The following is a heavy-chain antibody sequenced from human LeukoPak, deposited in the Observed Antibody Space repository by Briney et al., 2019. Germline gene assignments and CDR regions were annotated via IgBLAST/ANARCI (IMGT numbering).Heavy chain of an antibody. D-gene: IGHD5-24*01. CDR1: GGTFSSYA. CDR3: ASSRDGLNGGWALAPYYYGMDV. J-gene: IGHJ6*02. CDR2: IIPIFGTA. Sequence: ASVKVSCKASGGTFSSYAISWVRQAPGQGLEWMGGIIPIFGTANYAQKFQGRVTIAADESTSTAYMELSSLRSEDTAVYYCASSRDGLNGGWALAPYYYGMDVWGQGTTVTVSS. V-gene: IGHV1-69*13.